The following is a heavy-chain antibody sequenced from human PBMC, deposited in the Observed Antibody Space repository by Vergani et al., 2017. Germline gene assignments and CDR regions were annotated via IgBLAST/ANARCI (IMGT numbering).Heavy chain of an antibody. CDR1: GFSLSTSGVG. Sequence: QITLKESGPTLVKPTPTLTLTCTFSGFSLSTSGVGVGWIRQPPGKALEWLALIYWDDDKRYSPFLKSRITITKDTAKNHVVLTMTNMDPLDTATFYCVHHPRSRGYSYGLLHFDYWGQGTLVTVSS. D-gene: IGHD5-18*01. V-gene: IGHV2-5*02. CDR2: IYWDDDK. J-gene: IGHJ4*02. CDR3: VHHPRSRGYSYGLLHFDY.